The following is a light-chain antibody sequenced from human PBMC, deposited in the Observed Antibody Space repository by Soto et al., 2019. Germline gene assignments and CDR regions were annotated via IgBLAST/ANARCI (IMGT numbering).Light chain of an antibody. CDR2: GAS. Sequence: DIVLTQSPGTLSLSPGERATLSCRASQSVSSNLLAWYQQKPGQAPRLLIYGASSRATGIPDRFSGSGSGTDFTLTISRLEPEDFAVYYCQQYGSSPITFAQGTRLEIK. CDR1: QSVSSNL. V-gene: IGKV3-20*01. J-gene: IGKJ5*01. CDR3: QQYGSSPIT.